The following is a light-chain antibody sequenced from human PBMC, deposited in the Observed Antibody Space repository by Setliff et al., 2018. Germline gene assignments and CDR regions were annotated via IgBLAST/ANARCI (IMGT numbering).Light chain of an antibody. CDR3: SSYTSSSTLG. J-gene: IGLJ3*02. Sequence: QSALTQPASVSGSPGQSITISCTGTSSDVGGYNYVSWYQQHPGKAPKLMIYDVSKRPSGVSNRFSGSKSGNTASLTISGLQAEDEADYYCSSYTSSSTLGFGGGTQLT. CDR2: DVS. V-gene: IGLV2-14*01. CDR1: SSDVGGYNY.